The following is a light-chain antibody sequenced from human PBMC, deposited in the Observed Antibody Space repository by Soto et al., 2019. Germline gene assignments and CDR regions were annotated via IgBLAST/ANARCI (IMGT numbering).Light chain of an antibody. CDR1: QSISTS. J-gene: IGKJ3*01. CDR3: QQYKSYPFT. Sequence: DIQMTQSPSILCASVGDRVTVTCRASQSISTSLAWYQHKPGKAPKLLIYKASSLESGVPSRFSGSGSGTEITLTISSLQPGDFATFYSQQYKSYPFTFGPGTKVDIK. CDR2: KAS. V-gene: IGKV1-5*03.